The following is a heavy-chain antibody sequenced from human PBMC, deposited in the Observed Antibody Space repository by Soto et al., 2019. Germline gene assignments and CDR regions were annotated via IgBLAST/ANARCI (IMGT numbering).Heavy chain of an antibody. J-gene: IGHJ6*03. CDR2: IYYSGST. V-gene: IGHV4-61*08. D-gene: IGHD2-2*01. CDR1: GGSISSGGYY. CDR3: ARNLGYCSSTSCYARDSYYYYYMDV. Sequence: SETLSLTCTVSGGSISSGGYYWSWIRQHPGKGLEWIGYIYYSGSTYYNPSLKSRVTISVDTSKNQFSLKLSSVTAADTAVYYCARNLGYCSSTSCYARDSYYYYYMDVWGKGTTVTVSS.